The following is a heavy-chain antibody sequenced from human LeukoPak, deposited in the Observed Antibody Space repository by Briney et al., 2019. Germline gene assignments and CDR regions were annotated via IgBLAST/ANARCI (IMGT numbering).Heavy chain of an antibody. CDR2: ISAYNGNT. J-gene: IGHJ4*02. CDR1: GYTFTSYG. V-gene: IGHV1-18*01. Sequence: ASVKVSCKASGYTFTSYGISWVRQAPGQGVEWMGWISAYNGNTNYAQKLQGRVTMTTDTSTSTAYMELRSLRSDDTAVYYCARDSSSNYLLDYWGQGTLVTVSS. CDR3: ARDSSSNYLLDY. D-gene: IGHD4-11*01.